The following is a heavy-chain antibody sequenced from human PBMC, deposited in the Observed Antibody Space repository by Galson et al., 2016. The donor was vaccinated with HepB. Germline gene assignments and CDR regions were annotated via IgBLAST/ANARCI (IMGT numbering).Heavy chain of an antibody. J-gene: IGHJ4*02. CDR3: ARAYQYTLDY. CDR1: GLTFSRFW. V-gene: IGHV3-7*04. CDR2: INQDGSEK. D-gene: IGHD1-1*01. Sequence: SLRLSCAASGLTFSRFWMTWVRQAPGKGLEWVANINQDGSEKHYLDSVRGRFTISRDNAKNSLYLQMNSLRAEATAVYFCARAYQYTLDYWGQGTLVTVSS.